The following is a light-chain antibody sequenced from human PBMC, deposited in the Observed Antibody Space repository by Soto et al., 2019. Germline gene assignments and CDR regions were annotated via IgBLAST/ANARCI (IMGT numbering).Light chain of an antibody. V-gene: IGKV3-20*01. CDR1: QSLSSSY. J-gene: IGKJ5*01. Sequence: EIVLTQSPGTLSLSPGERATLSCRASQSLSSSYLAWHQQKPGQAPRLLMYGVSYRATGIPDRFSGGGSGTHFTLTISRLEPEDFAVYYCQQYGGSPPITFGQGTRLEIK. CDR3: QQYGGSPPIT. CDR2: GVS.